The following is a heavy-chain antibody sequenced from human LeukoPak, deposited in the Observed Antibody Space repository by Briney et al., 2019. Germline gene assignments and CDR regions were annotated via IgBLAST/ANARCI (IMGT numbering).Heavy chain of an antibody. CDR1: GFTFDDYA. D-gene: IGHD3-22*01. V-gene: IGHV3-9*01. J-gene: IGHJ4*02. CDR2: ISWNSGSI. CDR3: AKEGYYYDSSGYLDY. Sequence: GRSLRLSCAASGFTFDDYAMHWVRQAPGKGLEWVSGISWNSGSIGYADSVKGRFTISRDNAKNSLYLQMNSLRAEDTALYYCAKEGYYYDSSGYLDYWGQGTLVTVSS.